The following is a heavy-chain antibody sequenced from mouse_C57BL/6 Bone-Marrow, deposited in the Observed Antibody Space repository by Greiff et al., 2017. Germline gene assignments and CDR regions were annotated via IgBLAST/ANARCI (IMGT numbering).Heavy chain of an antibody. CDR1: GFTFSDYY. V-gene: IGHV5-12*01. J-gene: IGHJ3*01. CDR3: ARHDWDWFAY. CDR2: ISNGGGST. Sequence: EVMLVESGGGLVQPGGSLKLSCAASGFTFSDYYMYWVRQTPEKRLEWVAYISNGGGSTYYPDTVKGRFTISRDNAKNPLYLQMSRLKSEDTAMYYCARHDWDWFAYWGQGTLVTVSA. D-gene: IGHD4-1*01.